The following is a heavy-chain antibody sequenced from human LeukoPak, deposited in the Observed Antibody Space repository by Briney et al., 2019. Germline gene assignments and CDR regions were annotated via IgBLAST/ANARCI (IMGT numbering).Heavy chain of an antibody. CDR2: INHSGST. CDR1: GGSFSGYH. J-gene: IGHJ5*02. D-gene: IGHD3-16*01. V-gene: IGHV4-34*01. CDR3: ARLNQFVYRFDP. Sequence: PSETLSLTCAVYGGSFSGYHWSWIRQPPGKGLEWIGEINHSGSTNYNPSLKSRVTISVDTSKNQFSLKLSSVTAADTAFYYCARLNQFVYRFDPWGQGTLVTVSS.